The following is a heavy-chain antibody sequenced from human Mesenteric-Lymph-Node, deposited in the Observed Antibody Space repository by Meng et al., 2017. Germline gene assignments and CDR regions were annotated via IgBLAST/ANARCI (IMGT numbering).Heavy chain of an antibody. D-gene: IGHD1-26*01. CDR2: IYYSGST. CDR1: GGSISSSSYY. V-gene: IGHV4-39*07. J-gene: IGHJ4*02. Sequence: SETLSLTCTVSGGSISSSSYYWGWIRQPPGKGLEWIGSIYYSGSTYYNPSLKSRVTISVDTSKNQFSLKLNSVNVADTAVYYCTRATVWYSGGYWGQGTLVTVSS. CDR3: TRATVWYSGGY.